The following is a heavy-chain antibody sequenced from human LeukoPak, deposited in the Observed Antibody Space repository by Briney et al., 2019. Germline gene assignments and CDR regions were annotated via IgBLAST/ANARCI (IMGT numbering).Heavy chain of an antibody. CDR3: ARSERLRPLSLIDF. CDR1: GGAISSYY. CDR2: IYYSGST. D-gene: IGHD6-25*01. J-gene: IGHJ4*02. V-gene: IGHV4-59*08. Sequence: SETLSLTCTVSGGAISSYYWSWIRQPPGKGLEWIGGIYYSGSTNYNPSLRSRVTISVDTSKNQFSLKLSSVTAADTAVYYCARSERLRPLSLIDFWGKGTLVTVSS.